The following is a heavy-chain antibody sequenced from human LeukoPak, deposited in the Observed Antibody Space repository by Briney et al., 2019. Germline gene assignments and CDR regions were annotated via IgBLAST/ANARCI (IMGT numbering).Heavy chain of an antibody. CDR3: TRDPHALDP. V-gene: IGHV3-48*02. CDR2: ITSSSSRI. J-gene: IGHJ5*02. Sequence: GGSLRLSCAASGFTFNTYSMNWVRHAPGKGLEWVAYITSSSSRIYYADSVEGRFTISRDNAKNSLYLQMNSLRDEDTALYYCTRDPHALDPWGQGTLVTVSP. CDR1: GFTFNTYS.